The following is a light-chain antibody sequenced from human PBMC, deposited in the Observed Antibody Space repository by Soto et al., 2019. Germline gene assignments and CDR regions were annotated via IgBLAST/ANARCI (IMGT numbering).Light chain of an antibody. Sequence: DIVMSQSPFCLRVTXGETATLTXXASQSVSTYLAWYQQRPGQAPRLLIYDASTRATGIPARFSGSGSETDFTLTISSLEPEDFAVYYCQQRSNWPITFGQGTRLEIK. J-gene: IGKJ5*01. CDR1: QSVSTY. CDR3: QQRSNWPIT. V-gene: IGKV3-11*01. CDR2: DAS.